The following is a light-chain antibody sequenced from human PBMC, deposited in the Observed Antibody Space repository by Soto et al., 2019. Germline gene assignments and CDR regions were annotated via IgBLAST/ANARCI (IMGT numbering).Light chain of an antibody. CDR1: QNINHY. J-gene: IGKJ4*01. Sequence: IQVTQSPSSLSASVGDRVTITCRTSQNINHYLNWYQHKPGTAPKLLISGVSGLQGGVPSRFSASGSGTDFTLTISSLQPEDFATYYYQQSSVTITFGGGTKVDIK. CDR3: QQSSVTIT. CDR2: GVS. V-gene: IGKV1-39*01.